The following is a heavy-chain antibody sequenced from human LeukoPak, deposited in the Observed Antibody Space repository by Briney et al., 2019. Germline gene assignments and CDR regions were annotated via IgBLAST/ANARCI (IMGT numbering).Heavy chain of an antibody. V-gene: IGHV3-7*01. Sequence: SGGSLRLSCAASGFTFRNYWMGWVRQAPGKGLEWVANTKPDGSAEYYADSVRGRFTTSRDNANNFLYLQMNRLRVEDTAVYYCARHGGLNTNFDYWGQGPLVSVCS. CDR1: GFTFRNYW. CDR2: TKPDGSAE. D-gene: IGHD2-15*01. CDR3: ARHGGLNTNFDY. J-gene: IGHJ4*02.